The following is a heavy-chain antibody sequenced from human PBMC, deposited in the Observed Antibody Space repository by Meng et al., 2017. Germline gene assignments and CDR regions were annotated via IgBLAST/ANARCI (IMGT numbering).Heavy chain of an antibody. CDR3: ARDRGLLSGTSDY. CDR2: ISYDGSNK. J-gene: IGHJ4*02. D-gene: IGHD2-21*02. V-gene: IGHV3-30*01. CDR1: GFTFSSYA. Sequence: VQLVGSGGGVVQPGRSLRLSCAASGFTFSSYAMHWVRQSPGKGLEWVAVISYDGSNKYYADSVKGRFTISRDNSKNTLYLQMNSLRAEDTAVYYCARDRGLLSGTSDYWGQGTLVTVSS.